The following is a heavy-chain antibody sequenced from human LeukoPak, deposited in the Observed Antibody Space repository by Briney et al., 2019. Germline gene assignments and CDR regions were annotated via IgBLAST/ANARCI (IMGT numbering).Heavy chain of an antibody. Sequence: GGTLRLSCAASGFTFSGFAMSWVRQAPGKGLEWVSSVSRFGDGTFYADSVRGRFTISRDNSKNTLYLQMNSLRAADTAVYYCAKDYAVGSLGSWGQGTLVTVSS. CDR1: GFTFSGFA. CDR2: VSRFGDGT. J-gene: IGHJ4*02. D-gene: IGHD2-2*01. CDR3: AKDYAVGSLGS. V-gene: IGHV3-23*01.